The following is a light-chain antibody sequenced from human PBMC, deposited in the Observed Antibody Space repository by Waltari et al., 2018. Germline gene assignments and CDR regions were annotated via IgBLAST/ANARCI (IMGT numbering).Light chain of an antibody. V-gene: IGKV3-20*01. CDR2: GPS. CDR3: QQYDGSAVT. CDR1: QSVSSIS. J-gene: IGKJ4*01. Sequence: IVLTQSPDTLSLSPGERATLSCRASQSVSSISLAWYQQKPGQAPRLLIYGPSSRATGFPDRFSGSGSGTDFTLTISRLEPEDFAVYHCQQYDGSAVTFGGGTKVEIK.